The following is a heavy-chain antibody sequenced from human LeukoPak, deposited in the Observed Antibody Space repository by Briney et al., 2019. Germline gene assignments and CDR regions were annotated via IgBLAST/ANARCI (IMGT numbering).Heavy chain of an antibody. D-gene: IGHD3-3*01. CDR1: GFTFSDYY. J-gene: IGHJ4*02. Sequence: PGGSLRLSCAASGFTFSDYYMSWVRQAPGKGLEWVSYISSSGSTIYYAASVKGRFTISRDNAKNSLYLQMNSLRAEDTAVYYCARALGGVLRFVEWLPSDYWGQGTLVTVSS. V-gene: IGHV3-11*04. CDR3: ARALGGVLRFVEWLPSDY. CDR2: ISSSGSTI.